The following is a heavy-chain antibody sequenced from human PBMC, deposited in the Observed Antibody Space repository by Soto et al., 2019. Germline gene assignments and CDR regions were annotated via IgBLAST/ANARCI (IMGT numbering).Heavy chain of an antibody. Sequence: QVQLVESGGGVVQPGRSLRLSCAASGFTFSSYGMHWVRQAPGKGLEWVAVIWYDGSNKYYADSVKGRFTISRDNSKKTVYLQMNSLRAEDTAVYYCARDHIALDYWGQGTQVTASS. CDR1: GFTFSSYG. J-gene: IGHJ4*02. CDR3: ARDHIALDY. D-gene: IGHD6-13*01. V-gene: IGHV3-33*01. CDR2: IWYDGSNK.